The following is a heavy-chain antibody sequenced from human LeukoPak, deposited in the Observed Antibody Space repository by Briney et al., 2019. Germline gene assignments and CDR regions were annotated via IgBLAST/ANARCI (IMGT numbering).Heavy chain of an antibody. CDR2: ITSGDFV. Sequence: GGSLRLSCAASGFNFSAYSMNWVRQAPGKGLEWVSSITSGDFVYFADALRGRFTISRDNAKSSLYLEMNSLRADDTAVYYCARGGFNMVRGVIIPSNSYFYYMDIWGKGTTVTVSS. CDR3: ARGGFNMVRGVIIPSNSYFYYMDI. V-gene: IGHV3-69-1*01. CDR1: GFNFSAYS. D-gene: IGHD3-10*01. J-gene: IGHJ6*03.